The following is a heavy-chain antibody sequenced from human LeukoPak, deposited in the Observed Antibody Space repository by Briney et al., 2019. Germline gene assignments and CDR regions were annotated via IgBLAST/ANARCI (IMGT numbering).Heavy chain of an antibody. CDR2: IFSGGST. CDR1: GFTFRNAW. CDR3: AKGPHATYGNPDY. D-gene: IGHD4-11*01. J-gene: IGHJ4*02. Sequence: GGSLRLSCAASGFTFRNAWMSWVRQAPGKGLEWVSAIFSGGSTFYADSVTGRFTISRDNSKNTVYLEMNSLRAEDTAVYYCAKGPHATYGNPDYWGQGTLVTVSS. V-gene: IGHV3-53*01.